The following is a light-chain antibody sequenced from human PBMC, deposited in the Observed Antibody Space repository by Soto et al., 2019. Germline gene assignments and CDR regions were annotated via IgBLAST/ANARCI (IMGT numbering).Light chain of an antibody. Sequence: QSVLTQPASVSGSPGQSITISCTGTSSDVGGYNYVSWYQQHPGKAPKLMLYEVSNRPSGVSNRFSGSKSGNTASLTISGLQAEDEDDYYCSSYTSSSTYVFGTGTKVTVL. J-gene: IGLJ1*01. CDR2: EVS. CDR3: SSYTSSSTYV. CDR1: SSDVGGYNY. V-gene: IGLV2-14*01.